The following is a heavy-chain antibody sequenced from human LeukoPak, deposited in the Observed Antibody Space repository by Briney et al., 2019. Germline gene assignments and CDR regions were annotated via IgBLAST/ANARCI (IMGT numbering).Heavy chain of an antibody. CDR3: ARAGKLRFLEWLLDPPRWFDP. Sequence: SETLSLTCAVYGGSFSGYYWSWIRQPPGKGLEWIGEINHSGSTNYNPSLKSRVTISVDTSKIQFSLKLSSVTAADTAVYYCARAGKLRFLEWLLDPPRWFDPWGQGTLVTVSP. CDR1: GGSFSGYY. J-gene: IGHJ5*02. V-gene: IGHV4-34*01. CDR2: INHSGST. D-gene: IGHD3-3*01.